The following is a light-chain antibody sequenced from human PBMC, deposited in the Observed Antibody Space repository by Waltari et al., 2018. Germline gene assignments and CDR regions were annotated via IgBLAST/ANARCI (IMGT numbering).Light chain of an antibody. CDR3: QQGNSNPWT. CDR1: QGISSY. V-gene: IGKV1-13*02. J-gene: IGKJ1*01. CDR2: YAN. Sequence: IQISQSPSSLSASVGDRVTITCRASQGISSYLNWYQQKPGKAPKLLIYYANSLASGVPSRFSGSGSGTEFTLTISSLQPEDFVTYYCQQGNSNPWTFGQGTKVEIK.